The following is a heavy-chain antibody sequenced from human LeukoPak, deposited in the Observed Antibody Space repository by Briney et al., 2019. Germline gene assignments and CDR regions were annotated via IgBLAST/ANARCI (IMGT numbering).Heavy chain of an antibody. V-gene: IGHV3-23*01. J-gene: IGHJ4*02. D-gene: IGHD2-15*01. CDR2: ISGSGGST. CDR1: GFTFSSYG. CDR3: AKDQAALTPAFDY. Sequence: GGSLRLSCAASGFTFSSYGMHWVRQAPGKGLEWVSAISGSGGSTYYADSVKGRFTISRDNSKNTLYLQMNSLRAEDTAVYYCAKDQAALTPAFDYWGQGTLVTVSS.